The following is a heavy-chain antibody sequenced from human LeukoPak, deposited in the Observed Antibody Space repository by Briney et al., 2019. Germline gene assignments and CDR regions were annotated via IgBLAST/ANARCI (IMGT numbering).Heavy chain of an antibody. CDR1: GYTFTSYD. V-gene: IGHV1-8*01. Sequence: ASVKVSCKASGYTFTSYDINWVRQATGQGLEWMGWMNPNSGNTGYAQKFQGRVTMTRNTSISTAYMELSSLRSDDTAVYYCARGSSSSWYFLDYWGQGTLVTVSS. D-gene: IGHD6-13*01. CDR3: ARGSSSSWYFLDY. J-gene: IGHJ4*02. CDR2: MNPNSGNT.